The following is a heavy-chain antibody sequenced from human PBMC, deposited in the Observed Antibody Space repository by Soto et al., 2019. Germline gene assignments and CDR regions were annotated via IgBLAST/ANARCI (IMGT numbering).Heavy chain of an antibody. Sequence: SETLSLTCTVSGGPISSYYWSWIRQHPGKGLEWIGYIYYSGSTYYNPSLKSRVTISVDTSKNQFSLKLSSVTAADTAVYYCARGEIEQWLVEWARSRFWFDPWGQGTLVTVSS. CDR3: ARGEIEQWLVEWARSRFWFDP. D-gene: IGHD6-19*01. J-gene: IGHJ5*02. CDR2: IYYSGST. CDR1: GGPISSYY. V-gene: IGHV4-59*06.